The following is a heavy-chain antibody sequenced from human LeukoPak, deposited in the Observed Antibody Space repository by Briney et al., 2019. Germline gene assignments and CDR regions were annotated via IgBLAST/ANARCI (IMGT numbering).Heavy chain of an antibody. V-gene: IGHV3-21*01. CDR2: ISSSGNYI. Sequence: GGSLRLSCAASGFTFSSYSMNWVRQAPGKGLEWVSSISSSGNYIYYADSMRGRFTISRDNAENSVYLELSGLRAEDTAVYFCAGHPTEMNTLWGQGTLVTVSS. CDR3: AGHPTEMNTL. CDR1: GFTFSSYS. J-gene: IGHJ4*02. D-gene: IGHD1-1*01.